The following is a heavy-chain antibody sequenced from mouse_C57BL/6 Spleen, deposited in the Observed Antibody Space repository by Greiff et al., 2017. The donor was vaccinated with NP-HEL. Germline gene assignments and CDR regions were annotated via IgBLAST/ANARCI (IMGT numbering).Heavy chain of an antibody. CDR1: GYSFTGYY. D-gene: IGHD2-4*01. CDR3: AKSGGGPHYDYDVGYFDV. J-gene: IGHJ1*03. CDR2: INPSTGGT. Sequence: EVQLQQSGPELVKPGASVKISCKASGYSFTGYYMNWVKQSPEKSLEWIGEINPSTGGTTYNQKFKAKATLTVDKSSSTAYMQLKSLTSEDSAVYYCAKSGGGPHYDYDVGYFDVWGTGTTVTVSS. V-gene: IGHV1-42*01.